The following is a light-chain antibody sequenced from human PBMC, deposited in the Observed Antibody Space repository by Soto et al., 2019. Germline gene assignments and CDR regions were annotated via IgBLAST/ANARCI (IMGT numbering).Light chain of an antibody. CDR3: QQRSNWPRA. CDR2: GAS. Sequence: ILMAQSPSTLSVSPGERATLSCRASQSVTSNLAWYQQKPGQAPRLLIYGASTRATGIPDRFSGSGSGTEFTLTISSLKSEDFAVYYCQQRSNWPRAFGRGTRLEI. J-gene: IGKJ5*01. CDR1: QSVTSN. V-gene: IGKV3-15*01.